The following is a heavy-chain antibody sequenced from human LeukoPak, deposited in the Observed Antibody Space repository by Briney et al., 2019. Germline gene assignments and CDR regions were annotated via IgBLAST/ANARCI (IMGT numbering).Heavy chain of an antibody. V-gene: IGHV3-48*01. CDR2: ISTGGSTT. Sequence: GGSLRLSCGASGFTFRSYSMSWVRQAPGKGLEWISYISTGGSTTYYADSVKGRFTIARDDAQNSLSLQMNSLRADDTAVYYCIKEAGYCSGGGCYRWFDSWGQGTLVTVSS. J-gene: IGHJ5*01. CDR1: GFTFRSYS. CDR3: IKEAGYCSGGGCYRWFDS. D-gene: IGHD2-15*01.